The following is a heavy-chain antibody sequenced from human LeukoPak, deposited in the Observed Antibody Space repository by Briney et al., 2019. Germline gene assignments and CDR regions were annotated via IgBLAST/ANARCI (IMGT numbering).Heavy chain of an antibody. CDR1: GFTFSSCS. D-gene: IGHD6-13*01. V-gene: IGHV3-48*04. Sequence: QPGGSLRLSCAASGFTFSSCSMNWVRQAPGKGLEWISYISSSSSTISYADSVKGRFTISRDNAKNSLYLQMNSLRAEDTAVYYCATSIAAAGKRWFDPWGQGTLVTVSS. CDR3: ATSIAAAGKRWFDP. J-gene: IGHJ5*02. CDR2: ISSSSSTI.